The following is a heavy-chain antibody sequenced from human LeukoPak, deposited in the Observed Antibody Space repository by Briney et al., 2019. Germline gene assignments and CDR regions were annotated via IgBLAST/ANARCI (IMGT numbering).Heavy chain of an antibody. CDR3: ARGFRNGPFDC. J-gene: IGHJ4*02. V-gene: IGHV3-23*01. CDR1: GFTFNNYA. D-gene: IGHD2-8*01. CDR2: ITTVGDGT. Sequence: PGGSLRLSCAASGFTFNNYAMGWLRQAPGKGLEWVSGITTVGDGTYYADSVRGRFTISRDNAKNSHFLQMNSLRVEDTAFYYCARGFRNGPFDCWGQGTLVTVSS.